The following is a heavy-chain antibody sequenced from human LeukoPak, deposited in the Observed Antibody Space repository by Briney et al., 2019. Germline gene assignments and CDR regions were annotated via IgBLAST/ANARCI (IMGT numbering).Heavy chain of an antibody. CDR2: IRPNSGVT. CDR1: GYTFAAYY. Sequence: GASVKVSCKASGYTFAAYYMYWVRQAPGQGLEWMGWIRPNSGVTNYTQKFQGRVTMTRDTSINTAYMELSSLTSDDTAVYYCARLDSGYSYGRDYWGQGTLVTVSS. CDR3: ARLDSGYSYGRDY. J-gene: IGHJ4*02. V-gene: IGHV1-2*02. D-gene: IGHD5-18*01.